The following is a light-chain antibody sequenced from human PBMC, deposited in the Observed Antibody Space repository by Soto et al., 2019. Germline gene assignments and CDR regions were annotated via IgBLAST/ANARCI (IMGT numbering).Light chain of an antibody. Sequence: EIVMTQSPATLSVSPGERATLSCRASQSVSSNLAWYQQKPGQAPRLLIYGASTRATGIPARFSGSGSGTEFTLTISSLQSEDFAVCYCQQYNNWPYLTFGGGTKVDIK. V-gene: IGKV3-15*01. CDR3: QQYNNWPYLT. J-gene: IGKJ4*01. CDR2: GAS. CDR1: QSVSSN.